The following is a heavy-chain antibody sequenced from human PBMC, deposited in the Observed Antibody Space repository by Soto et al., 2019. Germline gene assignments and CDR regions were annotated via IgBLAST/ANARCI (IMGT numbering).Heavy chain of an antibody. CDR2: IDPSDSYT. D-gene: IGHD5-12*01. V-gene: IGHV5-10-1*01. Sequence: GESLKISCKGSGYSFTSYWISWVRQMPGKGLEWMGRIDPSDSYTNYSPSFQGHVTISADKSISTAYLQWSSLKASDTAMYYCASCTDSGYDLDYYYCMDVWGQGTMVTVSS. J-gene: IGHJ6*02. CDR1: GYSFTSYW. CDR3: ASCTDSGYDLDYYYCMDV.